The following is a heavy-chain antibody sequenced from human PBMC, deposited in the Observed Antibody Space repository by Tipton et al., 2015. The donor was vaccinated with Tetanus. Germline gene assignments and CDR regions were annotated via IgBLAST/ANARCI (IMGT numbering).Heavy chain of an antibody. J-gene: IGHJ4*02. CDR1: GFIFSDYS. D-gene: IGHD4-17*01. V-gene: IGHV3-21*06. CDR2: VSGDST. CDR3: ASSTVTR. Sequence: SLRLSCAASGFIFSDYSMNWVRQAPGKGLEWVAAVSGDSTSYADSLRGRFTISRDNAKNLLYLQVSSLRREDTAVYYCASSTVTRWGPGTLVTVSS.